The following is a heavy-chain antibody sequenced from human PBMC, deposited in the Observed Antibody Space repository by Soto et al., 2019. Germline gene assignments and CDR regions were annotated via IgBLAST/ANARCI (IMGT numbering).Heavy chain of an antibody. CDR3: ARDRYAHSVVAADFDY. CDR2: ISAYNGNT. D-gene: IGHD2-15*01. V-gene: IGHV1-18*01. Sequence: ASVKVSCKASGYTFTIYGISWVRQAPGQGLEWMGWISAYNGNTNYAQKLQGRVTMTTDTSTSTAYMELRSLRSDDTAVYYCARDRYAHSVVAADFDYWGQGTLVTVSS. J-gene: IGHJ4*02. CDR1: GYTFTIYG.